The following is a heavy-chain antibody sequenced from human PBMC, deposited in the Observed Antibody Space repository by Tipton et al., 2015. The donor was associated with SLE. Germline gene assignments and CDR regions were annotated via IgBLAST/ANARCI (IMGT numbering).Heavy chain of an antibody. CDR2: IDYSGRT. J-gene: IGHJ4*02. V-gene: IGHV4-39*07. D-gene: IGHD5-12*01. Sequence: TLSLTCTVSGGSITSSGFYWGWFCQPPGKGLAWIGSIDYSGRTYYTPSLKSQVTISVDTSKNQFSLKLSSVTAADAAFYYCARRTSGYAPDYWGQGTLVTVSS. CDR3: ARRTSGYAPDY. CDR1: GGSITSSGFY.